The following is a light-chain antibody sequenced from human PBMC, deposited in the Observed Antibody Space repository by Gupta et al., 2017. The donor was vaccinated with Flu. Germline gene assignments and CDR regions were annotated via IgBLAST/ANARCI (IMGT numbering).Light chain of an antibody. Sequence: EIVMTQSPATLSVSPGERVTLSCRASQSVSTSLAWYQQKPVQAPRLLIYGASIRATGIPGRFSGSGSGTEFTLTISSRQSEDSALYYCQQYDNWPPWTFGQGTKVEIK. CDR3: QQYDNWPPWT. CDR1: QSVSTS. V-gene: IGKV3D-15*01. J-gene: IGKJ1*01. CDR2: GAS.